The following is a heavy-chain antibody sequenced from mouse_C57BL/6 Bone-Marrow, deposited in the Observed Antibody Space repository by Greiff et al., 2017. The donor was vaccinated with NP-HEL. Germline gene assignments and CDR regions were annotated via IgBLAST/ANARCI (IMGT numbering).Heavy chain of an antibody. D-gene: IGHD1-1*01. CDR3: ARDLGFITTDWYFDV. J-gene: IGHJ1*03. Sequence: EVKVVESEGGLVQPGSSMKLSCTASGFTFSDYYMAWVRQVPEKGLEWVANINYDGSSTYYLDSLKSRFIISRDNAKNILYLQMSSLKSEDTATYYCARDLGFITTDWYFDVWGTGTTVTVSS. CDR2: INYDGSST. CDR1: GFTFSDYY. V-gene: IGHV5-16*01.